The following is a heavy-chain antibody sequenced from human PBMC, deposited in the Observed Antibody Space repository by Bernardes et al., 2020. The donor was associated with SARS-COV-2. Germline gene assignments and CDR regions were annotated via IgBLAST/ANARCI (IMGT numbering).Heavy chain of an antibody. Sequence: GGSLRLSCAASGFTFDDYGMSWVRQAPGKGLEWVSGINWNGGSTGYADSVKGRFTISRDNAKNSLYLQMNSLRAEDTALYHCARAYYYGSGNLWFDPWGQGTLVTVSS. CDR2: INWNGGST. CDR1: GFTFDDYG. D-gene: IGHD3-10*01. CDR3: ARAYYYGSGNLWFDP. J-gene: IGHJ5*02. V-gene: IGHV3-20*01.